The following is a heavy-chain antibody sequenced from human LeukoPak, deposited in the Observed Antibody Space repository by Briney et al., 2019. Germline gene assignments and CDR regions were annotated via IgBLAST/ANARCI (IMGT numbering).Heavy chain of an antibody. CDR1: GFTFSSYS. Sequence: PGGSLRLSCAASGFTFSSYSMNWVRQAPGKGLGWVSGISGRGTSTYYADSVKGRFTISRDNAKNSLYLQMNSLRAEDTALYYCAKDKGYSSSWYGDWGQGTLITVSS. D-gene: IGHD6-13*01. CDR2: ISGRGTST. CDR3: AKDKGYSSSWYGD. V-gene: IGHV3-48*04. J-gene: IGHJ4*02.